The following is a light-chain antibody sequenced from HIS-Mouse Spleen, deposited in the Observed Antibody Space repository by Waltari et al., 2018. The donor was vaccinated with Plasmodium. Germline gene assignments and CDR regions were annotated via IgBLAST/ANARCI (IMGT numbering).Light chain of an antibody. CDR1: QDISNY. CDR3: QQYDNLPPLFT. J-gene: IGKJ3*01. CDR2: YAS. V-gene: IGKV1-33*01. Sequence: DIQMTQSPSSLSASVGDRVTITCQASQDISNYLNWYQQKPGKAPKLLIYYASNLETGVPSRFSGSSSGTDFTSTISSLQPEDIATYYCQQYDNLPPLFTFGPGTKVDIK.